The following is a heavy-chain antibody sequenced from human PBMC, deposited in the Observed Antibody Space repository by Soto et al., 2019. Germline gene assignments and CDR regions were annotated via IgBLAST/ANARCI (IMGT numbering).Heavy chain of an antibody. CDR2: IWYDGSNK. CDR1: GFTFSSYG. V-gene: IGHV3-33*01. J-gene: IGHJ4*02. CDR3: ARDRLYYDSSGYQPMADY. D-gene: IGHD3-22*01. Sequence: LSCAASGFTFSSYGMHWVRQAPGKGLEWVAVIWYDGSNKYYADSVKGRFTISRDNSKNTLYLQMNSLRAEDTAVYYCARDRLYYDSSGYQPMADYWGQGTLVTVSS.